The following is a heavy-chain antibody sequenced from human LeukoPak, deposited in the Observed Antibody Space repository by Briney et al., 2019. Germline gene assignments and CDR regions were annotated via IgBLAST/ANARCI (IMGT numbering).Heavy chain of an antibody. CDR1: GYTFTSYD. V-gene: IGHV1-8*01. J-gene: IGHJ3*02. Sequence: ASVKVSCKASGYTFTSYDINWVRQPTGQGLEWMGWMNPNSGNTGYAQKFQGRVTMTRNTSISTAYMELSSLRSEDTAVYYCARVHYGGNVDAFDIWGQGTMVTVSS. CDR2: MNPNSGNT. CDR3: ARVHYGGNVDAFDI. D-gene: IGHD4-23*01.